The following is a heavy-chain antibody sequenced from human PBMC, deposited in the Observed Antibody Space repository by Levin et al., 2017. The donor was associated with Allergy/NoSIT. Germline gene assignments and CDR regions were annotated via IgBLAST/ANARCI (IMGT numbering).Heavy chain of an antibody. CDR3: ARGARYSILGPQNWYFDL. Sequence: SETLSLTCGVSGGSFSGFYWSWTRQTPGKGLQWIGEINHAGTTNSEPSLKSRVTMSVDSSKMQFSLNLTSVTAADTAVYYCARGARYSILGPQNWYFDLWGRGALVTVSS. CDR2: INHAGTT. CDR1: GGSFSGFY. V-gene: IGHV4-34*01. J-gene: IGHJ2*01. D-gene: IGHD3-9*01.